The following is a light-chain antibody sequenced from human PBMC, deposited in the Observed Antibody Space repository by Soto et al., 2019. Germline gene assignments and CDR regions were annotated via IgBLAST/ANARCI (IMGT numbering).Light chain of an antibody. CDR1: SSDVGGYNY. V-gene: IGLV2-14*01. J-gene: IGLJ2*01. CDR2: EVS. CDR3: SSCTSSSTLVV. Sequence: QSVLTQPASVSGSPGQSITISCTGTSSDVGGYNYVSWYQHHPGKAPKLMIFEVSNRPSGVSNRFSGSKSGNTASLTISGLQAEDEADYYCSSCTSSSTLVVFGGGTKLTVL.